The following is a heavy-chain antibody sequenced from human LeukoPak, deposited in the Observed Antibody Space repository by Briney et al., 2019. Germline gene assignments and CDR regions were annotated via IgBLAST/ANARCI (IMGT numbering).Heavy chain of an antibody. D-gene: IGHD5-12*01. CDR3: ANEYSKGDI. Sequence: GGSLRLSCAASGFTFSSYAMHWVRQAPGKGLEWVAVISYDGSNKYYADSVKGRFTISRDNSKNTLYLQMNSLRAEDTAVYYCANEYSKGDIWGQGTMVTVSS. CDR2: ISYDGSNK. J-gene: IGHJ3*02. V-gene: IGHV3-30-3*02. CDR1: GFTFSSYA.